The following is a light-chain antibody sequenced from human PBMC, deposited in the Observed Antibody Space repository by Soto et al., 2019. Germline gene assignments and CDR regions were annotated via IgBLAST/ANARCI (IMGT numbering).Light chain of an antibody. CDR1: SSDVGGYNY. CDR2: DVS. Sequence: QSVLTQPASVSGSPGQSITISCTGTSSDVGGYNYASWYQQHPGKAPKLMIYDVSNRPSGVSNRFSDSKSGNTASLTISGLQAEDEADYYCSSYTSSSTNYVFGTGTKVTVL. J-gene: IGLJ1*01. V-gene: IGLV2-14*01. CDR3: SSYTSSSTNYV.